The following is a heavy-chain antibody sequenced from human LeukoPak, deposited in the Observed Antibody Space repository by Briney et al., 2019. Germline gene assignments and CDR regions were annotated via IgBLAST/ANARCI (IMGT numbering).Heavy chain of an antibody. Sequence: SETLSLTCTVSGGAISSPSYYWSWIRQPAGKGLEWIGRIYISGSINYSSSLKSRVTISVDTSKNQFSLRLSSVTAADTAVYYCAREREGPYGYLDYWGQGTLVTVSS. J-gene: IGHJ4*02. V-gene: IGHV4-61*02. CDR2: IYISGSI. CDR3: AREREGPYGYLDY. D-gene: IGHD4-17*01. CDR1: GGAISSPSYY.